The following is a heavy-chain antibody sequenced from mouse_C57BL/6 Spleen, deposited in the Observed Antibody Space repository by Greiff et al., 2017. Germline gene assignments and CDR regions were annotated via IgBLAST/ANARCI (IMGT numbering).Heavy chain of an antibody. CDR1: GYAFSSSW. V-gene: IGHV1-82*01. CDR2: IYPGDGDT. Sequence: QVQLQQSGPELVKPGASVKISCKASGYAFSSSWMNWVKQRPGKGLEWIGRIYPGDGDTNYNGKFKGKATLTADKSSSTAYMQLSSLTSEDSAVYFCAREALLTGFAYWGQGTLVTVSA. J-gene: IGHJ3*01. CDR3: AREALLTGFAY. D-gene: IGHD1-1*01.